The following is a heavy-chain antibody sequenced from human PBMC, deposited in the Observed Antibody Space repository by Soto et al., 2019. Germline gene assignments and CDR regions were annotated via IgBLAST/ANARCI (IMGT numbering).Heavy chain of an antibody. CDR3: AKVHGSGSYNNFPDY. CDR2: INSNGRNK. CDR1: GFTFGNSA. Sequence: GGSLRLSCSASGFTFGNSAMHWVRQTPGRGLEYVAFINSNGRNKFYGESVKGRFTVSRDNARDTLYLQMNSLRAEDTAVYYCAKVHGSGSYNNFPDYWGQGT. D-gene: IGHD3-10*01. V-gene: IGHV3-64*04. J-gene: IGHJ4*02.